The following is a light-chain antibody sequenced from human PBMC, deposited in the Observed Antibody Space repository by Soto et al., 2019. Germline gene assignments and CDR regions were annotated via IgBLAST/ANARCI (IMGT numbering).Light chain of an antibody. J-gene: IGKJ5*01. Sequence: EIVLTQSAATLALSPGERATLSCRASRSVSDYLAWYQPKPGQSPRLIVYGASNRATGIPARFSGSGSGTDFTLTISRLDPEDFAVYYCQQYGNSPITFGQGTRLEI. CDR2: GAS. V-gene: IGKV3-20*01. CDR3: QQYGNSPIT. CDR1: RSVSDY.